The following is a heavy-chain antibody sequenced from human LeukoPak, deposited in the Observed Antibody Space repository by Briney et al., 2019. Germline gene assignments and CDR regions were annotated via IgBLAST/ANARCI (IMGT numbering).Heavy chain of an antibody. CDR2: IYYSGST. CDR1: GGSISSGDYY. Sequence: SENLSLTCTVSGGSISSGDYYWSWIRQPPGKGLEWIGYIYYSGSTYYNPSLKSRVTISVDTSKNQFSLKLSSVTAADTAVYYCARDSLGNDDSSGYVWGQGTLVTVSS. V-gene: IGHV4-30-4*01. J-gene: IGHJ4*02. CDR3: ARDSLGNDDSSGYV. D-gene: IGHD3-22*01.